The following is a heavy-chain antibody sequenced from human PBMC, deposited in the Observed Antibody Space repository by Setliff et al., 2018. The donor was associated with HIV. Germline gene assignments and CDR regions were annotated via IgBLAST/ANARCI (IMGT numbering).Heavy chain of an antibody. V-gene: IGHV4-4*09. CDR3: ATLDPSGGNFLAY. J-gene: IGHJ4*02. CDR2: IHASGKA. D-gene: IGHD2-21*02. CDR1: GDTDFY. Sequence: PSETLSLTCTVSGDTDFYWSWIRQSPGKGLEWIGYIHASGKANYNPSLKSRVTISLDTSKMQSSLRLTSVTAADTAVYYCATLDPSGGNFLAYWGRGTLVTSPQ.